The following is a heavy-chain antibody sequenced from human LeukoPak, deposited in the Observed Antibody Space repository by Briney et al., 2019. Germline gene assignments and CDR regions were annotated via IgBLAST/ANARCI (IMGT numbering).Heavy chain of an antibody. V-gene: IGHV3-48*04. J-gene: IGHJ3*02. CDR1: GFTFSSYS. CDR2: ISSSSSTI. D-gene: IGHD3-3*01. CDR3: ARVAKVLRFLEWSKTAFDI. Sequence: GSLRLSCAASGFTFSSYSMNCVRQAPGEGLEWVSYISSSSSTIYYADSVKGRFTISRDNAKNSLYLQMNSLRAEDTAVYYCARVAKVLRFLEWSKTAFDIWGQGTMVTVSS.